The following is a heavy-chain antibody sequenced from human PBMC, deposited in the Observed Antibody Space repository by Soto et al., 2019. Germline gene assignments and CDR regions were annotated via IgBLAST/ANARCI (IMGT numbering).Heavy chain of an antibody. CDR1: GYTFTSYG. D-gene: IGHD6-13*01. J-gene: IGHJ6*03. CDR2: VSAYNGNT. CDR3: ARLRGELQLYSYYYMDV. V-gene: IGHV1-18*01. Sequence: QVQLVQSGAEVKKPGASVKVSCKASGYTFTSYGISWVRQAPGQELEWMGWVSAYNGNTNYAQKLQGKVTMTTDISTSTAYIELRSLRSDDTAVYYCARLRGELQLYSYYYMDVWGNGTTVTVSS.